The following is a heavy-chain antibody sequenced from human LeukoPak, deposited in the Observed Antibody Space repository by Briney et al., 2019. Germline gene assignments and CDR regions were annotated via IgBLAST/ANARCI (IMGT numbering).Heavy chain of an antibody. J-gene: IGHJ5*02. Sequence: ASVKVSCKASGYTFTSYYMHWVRQAPGQGLEWMGIINPSGGSTSYAQKFQGRVTMTRDMSTSTVYMELSSLRSEDTAVYYCARDAYGGSLLNWFDPWGQGTLVTVSS. CDR2: INPSGGST. CDR1: GYTFTSYY. CDR3: ARDAYGGSLLNWFDP. D-gene: IGHD4-23*01. V-gene: IGHV1-46*01.